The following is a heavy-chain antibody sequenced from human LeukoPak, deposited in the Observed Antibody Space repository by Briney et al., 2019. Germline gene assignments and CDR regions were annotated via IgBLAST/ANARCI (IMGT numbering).Heavy chain of an antibody. CDR3: AKVLYGDYGFDY. Sequence: ASVKVSCKASGYTFTGYYMHWVQQAPGQGLEWMGWINPNSGGTKYAQNFQGRVTMTRDTSISTAYMELKSLRSDDTAVYYCAKVLYGDYGFDYWGQGTLVTVSS. D-gene: IGHD4-17*01. CDR1: GYTFTGYY. CDR2: INPNSGGT. V-gene: IGHV1-2*02. J-gene: IGHJ4*02.